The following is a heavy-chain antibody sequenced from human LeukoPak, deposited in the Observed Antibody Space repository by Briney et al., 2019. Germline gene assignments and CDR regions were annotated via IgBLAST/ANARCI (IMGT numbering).Heavy chain of an antibody. Sequence: GGSLRLSCAASGFTFSSYSMNWVRQAPGKGLEWVSYISSSSSTIYYADSVKGRFTISRDNAKNSLYLQMNSLRAEDTAVYYCARDQVSAFGWLVQLGDAFDIWGQGTMVTVSS. D-gene: IGHD6-19*01. CDR2: ISSSSSTI. CDR3: ARDQVSAFGWLVQLGDAFDI. V-gene: IGHV3-48*01. CDR1: GFTFSSYS. J-gene: IGHJ3*02.